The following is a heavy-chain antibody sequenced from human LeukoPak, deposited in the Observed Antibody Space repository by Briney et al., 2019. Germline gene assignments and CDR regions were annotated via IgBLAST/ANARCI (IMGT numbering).Heavy chain of an antibody. J-gene: IGHJ3*02. Sequence: GSSVKVSCKASGGTFSSYAISWVRQAPGQGLEWMGRIIPIFGTANYAQKFQGRVTITTDESMSTAYMELSSLRSEDTAVYYCASPDPGYSGSYGPAFDIWGQGTMVTVSS. V-gene: IGHV1-69*05. D-gene: IGHD1-26*01. CDR3: ASPDPGYSGSYGPAFDI. CDR2: IIPIFGTA. CDR1: GGTFSSYA.